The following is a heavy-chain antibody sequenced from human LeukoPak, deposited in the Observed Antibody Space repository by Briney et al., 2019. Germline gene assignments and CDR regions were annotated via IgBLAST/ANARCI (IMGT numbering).Heavy chain of an antibody. CDR1: GFTFSNFA. D-gene: IGHD4-17*01. J-gene: IGHJ3*02. CDR3: AREDMTTVTTRWAFDI. V-gene: IGHV3-30*04. CDR2: ISYDGSIK. Sequence: PGRSLRLSCAASGFTFSNFAMHWVRQAPGKGREWVVVISYDGSIKYYADSVKGRFTISRDNSKNTLYLQMNSLRAEDTAVYYCAREDMTTVTTRWAFDIWGQGSMVTVSS.